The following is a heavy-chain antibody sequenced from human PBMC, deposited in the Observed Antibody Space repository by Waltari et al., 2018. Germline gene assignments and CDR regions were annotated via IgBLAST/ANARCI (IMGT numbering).Heavy chain of an antibody. Sequence: EVQLVESGGGLVKPGGSLRLSCAASGFTFSSYSMNWVRQAPGKGLEWVSSISSSSSYIYYADSVKGRFTISRDNAKNSLYLQRNSLRAEDTAVYYCARVPLGPADYWGQGTLVTVSS. CDR1: GFTFSSYS. CDR3: ARVPLGPADY. D-gene: IGHD3-16*01. V-gene: IGHV3-21*01. CDR2: ISSSSSYI. J-gene: IGHJ4*02.